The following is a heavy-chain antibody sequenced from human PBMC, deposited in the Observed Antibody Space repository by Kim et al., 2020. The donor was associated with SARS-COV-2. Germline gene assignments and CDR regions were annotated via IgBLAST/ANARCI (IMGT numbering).Heavy chain of an antibody. CDR3: ARAPITMIVVVKAFDI. D-gene: IGHD3-22*01. V-gene: IGHV4-31*02. Sequence: PTRKSRVTIAIATTKNQFSRKLSSVTAADTAVYYCARAPITMIVVVKAFDIWGQGTMVTVSS. J-gene: IGHJ3*02.